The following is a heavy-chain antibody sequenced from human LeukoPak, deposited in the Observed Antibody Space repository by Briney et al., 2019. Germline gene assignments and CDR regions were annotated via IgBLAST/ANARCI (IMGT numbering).Heavy chain of an antibody. D-gene: IGHD5-12*01. CDR2: ISSSGSTI. CDR1: GFTFSSYE. J-gene: IGHJ4*02. Sequence: GGSLRPSCAASGFTFSSYEMNWVRQAPGKGLEWVSYISSSGSTIYYADSVKGRFTISRDNAKNSLYLQMNSLRAEDTAVYYCAREFWLGRKSLWGQGTLVTVSS. CDR3: AREFWLGRKSL. V-gene: IGHV3-48*03.